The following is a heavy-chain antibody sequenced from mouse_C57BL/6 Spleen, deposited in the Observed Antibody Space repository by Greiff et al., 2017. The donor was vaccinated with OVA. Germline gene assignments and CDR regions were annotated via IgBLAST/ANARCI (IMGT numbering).Heavy chain of an antibody. J-gene: IGHJ1*03. D-gene: IGHD2-5*01. CDR2: INPGSGGT. V-gene: IGHV1-54*01. CDR1: GYAFTNYL. CDR3: ATYSNDWYFDV. Sequence: QVQLQQSGAELVRPGTSVKVSCKASGYAFTNYLIEWVKQRPGQGLEWIGVINPGSGGTNYTEKFKGKATLTADKSSSTAYMQLISLTSEDAAVYVCATYSNDWYFDVWGTGTTVTVSS.